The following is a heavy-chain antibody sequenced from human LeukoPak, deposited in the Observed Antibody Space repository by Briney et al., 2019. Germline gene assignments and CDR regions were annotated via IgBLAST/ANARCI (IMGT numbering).Heavy chain of an antibody. V-gene: IGHV3-23*01. J-gene: IGHJ4*02. CDR3: AKTLGYCSGGSCYSGVIDY. Sequence: PGGSLRLSCAASGFTFSSHGMNWVRQAPGKGLEWVSGISPSGGITYYTDSMKGRFTISRDNSKNTLYLQMNSLRAEDTAVYYCAKTLGYCSGGSCYSGVIDYWGQGTLVTVSS. CDR1: GFTFSSHG. CDR2: ISPSGGIT. D-gene: IGHD2-15*01.